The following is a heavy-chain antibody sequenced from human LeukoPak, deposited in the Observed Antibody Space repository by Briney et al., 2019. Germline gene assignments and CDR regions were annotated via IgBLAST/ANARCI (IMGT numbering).Heavy chain of an antibody. CDR1: GGSISSSSYY. Sequence: PSETLSLTCTVSGGSISSSSYYWGWIRQPPGKGLEWIGSIYYSGSTYYNPSLKSRVTISVDTSKNQFSLKLSSVTAADTAIYYCARDGNTVTSDYWGQGTLVTVSS. CDR3: ARDGNTVTSDY. V-gene: IGHV4-39*02. CDR2: IYYSGST. J-gene: IGHJ4*02. D-gene: IGHD4-17*01.